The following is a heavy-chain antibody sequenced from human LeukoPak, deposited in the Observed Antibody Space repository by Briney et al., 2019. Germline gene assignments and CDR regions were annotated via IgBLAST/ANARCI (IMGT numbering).Heavy chain of an antibody. D-gene: IGHD3-3*01. CDR3: ASFWSGFLSTRPLDY. CDR2: ISYDGSNK. Sequence: GGSLRLSCAASGFTFSSYAMHWVRQAPGKGLEWVAVISYDGSNKYYADSVKGRFTISRDNSKNTLYLQMNSLRAEDTAVYYCASFWSGFLSTRPLDYWGQGTLVTVSS. CDR1: GFTFSSYA. V-gene: IGHV3-30-3*01. J-gene: IGHJ4*02.